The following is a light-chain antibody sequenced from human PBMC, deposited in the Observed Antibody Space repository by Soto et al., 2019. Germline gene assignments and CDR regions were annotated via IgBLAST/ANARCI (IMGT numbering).Light chain of an antibody. Sequence: QSALTQPASVSGSPGQSITISCTGTSSDVGRYNYVSWYQQHPGKAPKLMISEVTHRPSGVSSRFSGSKSGNTASLTISGLQPDDEANYYCSSYTGSNTLVVFGGGTQLTVL. V-gene: IGLV2-14*01. CDR2: EVT. J-gene: IGLJ7*01. CDR3: SSYTGSNTLVV. CDR1: SSDVGRYNY.